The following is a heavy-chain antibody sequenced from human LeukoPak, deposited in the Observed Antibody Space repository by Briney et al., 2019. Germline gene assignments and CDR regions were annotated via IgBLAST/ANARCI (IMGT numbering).Heavy chain of an antibody. CDR3: AGGVGASHFDY. CDR2: IKQDGTEK. Sequence: PVGSLRLSCAASGFTFSTYWMSWVRQAPGKGLEWVAIIKQDGTEKYYVDSVKGRFTISRDNAENSLCLQMNSLRAEDTAVYYCAGGVGASHFDYWGQGTLVTVSS. J-gene: IGHJ4*02. V-gene: IGHV3-7*04. D-gene: IGHD1-26*01. CDR1: GFTFSTYW.